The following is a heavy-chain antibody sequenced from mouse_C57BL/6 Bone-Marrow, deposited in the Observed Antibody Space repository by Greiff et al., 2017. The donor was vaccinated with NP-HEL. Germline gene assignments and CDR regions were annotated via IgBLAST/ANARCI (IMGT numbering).Heavy chain of an antibody. J-gene: IGHJ2*01. CDR3: ARGDYGYS. D-gene: IGHD2-2*01. CDR1: GYTFTSYW. Sequence: QVQLQQSGAELVKPGASVKLSCKASGYTFTSYWMQWVKQRPGQGLEWIGEIDPSDSYTNYNQKFKGKATLTVDTSSSTAYMQLSSLTSEDSAVYYCARGDYGYSWGQGTTLTVSS. V-gene: IGHV1-50*01. CDR2: IDPSDSYT.